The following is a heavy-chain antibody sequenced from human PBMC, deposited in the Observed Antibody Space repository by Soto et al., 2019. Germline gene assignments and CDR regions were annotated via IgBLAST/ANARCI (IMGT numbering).Heavy chain of an antibody. Sequence: GGSLRLSCAASGFTFSDYYMSWIRQAPGKGLEWVSYISCSSSYTNYADSVKGRFTISRDNAKNSLYLQMNSLRAEDAAVYYCAKDNRGVGMDVWGQGTTVTVSS. V-gene: IGHV3-11*05. D-gene: IGHD2-8*02. CDR2: ISCSSSYT. CDR3: AKDNRGVGMDV. CDR1: GFTFSDYY. J-gene: IGHJ6*02.